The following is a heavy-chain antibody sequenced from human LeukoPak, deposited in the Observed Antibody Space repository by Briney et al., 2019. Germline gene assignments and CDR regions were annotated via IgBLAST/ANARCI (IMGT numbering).Heavy chain of an antibody. CDR1: GFTFSSYS. CDR2: IYSGGST. V-gene: IGHV3-66*01. J-gene: IGHJ4*02. CDR3: AKFLATVTTRARNFDY. D-gene: IGHD4-11*01. Sequence: PGGSLRLSCAASGFTFSSYSMSWVRQAPGKGLEWVSVIYSGGSTYYADSVKGRFTISRDNSKNTLYLQMNSLRAEDTAVYYCAKFLATVTTRARNFDYWGQGTLVTVSS.